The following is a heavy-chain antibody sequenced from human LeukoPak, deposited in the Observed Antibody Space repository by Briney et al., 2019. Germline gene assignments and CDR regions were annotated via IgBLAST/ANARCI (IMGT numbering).Heavy chain of an antibody. V-gene: IGHV4-59*10. CDR2: IYTSGST. CDR1: GGPFSGYY. CDR3: RGEGSGYSFDY. J-gene: IGHJ4*02. Sequence: PSETLSLTCAVYGGPFSGYYWSWIRQPAGKGLEWIGRIYTSGSTNYNPSLKSRVTMSVDTSKNQFSLKLSSVTAADTAVYYCRGEGSGYSFDYWGQGTLVTVSS. D-gene: IGHD3-22*01.